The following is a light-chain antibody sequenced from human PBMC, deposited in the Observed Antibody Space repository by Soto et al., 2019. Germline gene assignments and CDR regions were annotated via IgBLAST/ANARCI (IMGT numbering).Light chain of an antibody. CDR1: SSDVGGYNY. V-gene: IGLV2-14*01. CDR2: EVS. J-gene: IGLJ1*01. Sequence: QSALTQPASVSGSPGQSITISCTGTSSDVGGYNYVSWYQQHPGKAPKLMIYEVSNRPSGVSNCFSGSKSGNTASLTISGLQAEDEADYYCSSYTSSSLNYVFGTGTKVTVL. CDR3: SSYTSSSLNYV.